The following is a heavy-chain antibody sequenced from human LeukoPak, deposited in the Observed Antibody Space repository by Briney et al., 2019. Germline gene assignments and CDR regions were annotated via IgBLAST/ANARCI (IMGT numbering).Heavy chain of an antibody. Sequence: GGSLRLSCAASGFTFGSYAMSWVRQAPGKGLEWVSAISSSGGSTYYADSVKGRFTISRDNSKDTLYLQMNSLRAEDTAVYYCARDDFWSGYGYWGQGTLVTVSS. V-gene: IGHV3-23*01. D-gene: IGHD3-3*01. CDR3: ARDDFWSGYGY. CDR2: ISSSGGST. CDR1: GFTFGSYA. J-gene: IGHJ4*02.